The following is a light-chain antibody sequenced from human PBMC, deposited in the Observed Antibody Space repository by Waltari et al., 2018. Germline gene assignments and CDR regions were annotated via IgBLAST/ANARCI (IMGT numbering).Light chain of an antibody. CDR2: GAS. J-gene: IGKJ1*01. Sequence: DIQMNQSPSSLSASVGDTVTITCRASQSILTYLNWYQHKPGISPKLLIYGASNLQGGVPSRFTGSGSGTDFTLTITSLHPEDFATYYCQQPYDTPWAFGPGTKLQIK. CDR3: QQPYDTPWA. CDR1: QSILTY. V-gene: IGKV1-39*01.